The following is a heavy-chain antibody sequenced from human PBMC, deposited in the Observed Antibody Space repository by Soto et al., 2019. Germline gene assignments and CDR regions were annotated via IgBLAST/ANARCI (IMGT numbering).Heavy chain of an antibody. J-gene: IGHJ3*02. CDR3: ARVNRYYYDSLVPDSFDAFDI. Sequence: ASVMDSCKASGYTFTSYSMHWVLQCPGQKRVWMGWINAGNGNTKYSQKFQGRVTITRDTSASTAYRELSSLRSEDTAVYYCARVNRYYYDSLVPDSFDAFDIWGQGTMVTVSS. CDR1: GYTFTSYS. D-gene: IGHD3-22*01. CDR2: INAGNGNT. V-gene: IGHV1-3*01.